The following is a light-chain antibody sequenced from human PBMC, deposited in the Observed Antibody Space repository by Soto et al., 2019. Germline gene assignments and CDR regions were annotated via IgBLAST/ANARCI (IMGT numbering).Light chain of an antibody. J-gene: IGKJ1*01. CDR2: GAS. CDR1: QSVTSY. Sequence: DIQMTQSPSSLSASVGYRITITCRSSQSVTSYLNWYQQKPGKAPELLIHGASRLQSGVPSSFSGSGSATDFTLTISSLQHEDFATYYCQQTFGTPQTFGQGTKVDIK. CDR3: QQTFGTPQT. V-gene: IGKV1-39*01.